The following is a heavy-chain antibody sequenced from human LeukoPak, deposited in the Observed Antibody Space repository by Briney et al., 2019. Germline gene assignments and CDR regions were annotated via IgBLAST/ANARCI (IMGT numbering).Heavy chain of an antibody. J-gene: IGHJ3*02. CDR3: ARDQGWSSGWYWGAFDI. V-gene: IGHV4-61*02. CDR2: IYTSGST. D-gene: IGHD6-19*01. Sequence: SQTLSLTCTVSGGSISSGSYYWSWIRQPAGKGLEWIGRIYTSGSTNYNPSLKSRVTISVDTSKNQFSLKLSSATAADTAVYYCARDQGWSSGWYWGAFDIWGQGTMVTVSS. CDR1: GGSISSGSYY.